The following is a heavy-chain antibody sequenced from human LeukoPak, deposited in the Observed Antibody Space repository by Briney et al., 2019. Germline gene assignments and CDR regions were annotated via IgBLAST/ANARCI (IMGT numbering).Heavy chain of an antibody. V-gene: IGHV3-33*01. D-gene: IGHD1-26*01. J-gene: IGHJ4*02. Sequence: GGSLRLSCAASGFTFSSYGMHWVRQAPGKGLEWVAVIWYDGSNKYYADSVKGRFTISRDNSKNTLYLQMNSLRADDTAVYYCAREGRGARGFDYWGQGTLVTVSS. CDR2: IWYDGSNK. CDR3: AREGRGARGFDY. CDR1: GFTFSSYG.